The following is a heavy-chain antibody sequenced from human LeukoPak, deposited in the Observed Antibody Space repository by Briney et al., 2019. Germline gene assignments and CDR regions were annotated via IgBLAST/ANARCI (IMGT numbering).Heavy chain of an antibody. CDR3: ARANYGSGTRWLDP. J-gene: IGHJ5*02. D-gene: IGHD3-10*01. V-gene: IGHV1-3*01. CDR2: INAGNDNT. Sequence: ASVKVSCKASGYTFVIYGIHWVRQAPGQGLEWMGWINAGNDNTKYSQKFQDRVTITRDTSASVVYMELSSLRSEDTAVYYCARANYGSGTRWLDPWGQGTLVIVSS. CDR1: GYTFVIYG.